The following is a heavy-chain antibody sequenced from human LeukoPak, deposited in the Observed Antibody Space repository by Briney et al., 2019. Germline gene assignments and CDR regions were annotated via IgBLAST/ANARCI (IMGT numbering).Heavy chain of an antibody. CDR3: VRGGVVVPAAMRYYYYMDV. Sequence: PSETLSLTCTVYGGSFSGYYWSWIRQPPGKGLEWIGEINHSGSTNYNPSLKSRVTISVDTSKNQFSLKLSSVTAADTAVYYCVRGGVVVPAAMRYYYYMDVWGKGTTVTVSS. D-gene: IGHD2-2*01. J-gene: IGHJ6*03. CDR1: GGSFSGYY. CDR2: INHSGST. V-gene: IGHV4-34*01.